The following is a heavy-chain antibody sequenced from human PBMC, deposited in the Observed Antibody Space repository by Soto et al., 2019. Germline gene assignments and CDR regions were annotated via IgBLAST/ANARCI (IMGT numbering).Heavy chain of an antibody. CDR3: ARDGYISGRRHYSGMDV. Sequence: GASVKVSCKASGGTFSSYAISWVRQAPGQGLEWMGGIIPIFGTANYAQKFQGRVTITADESTSTAYMELSSLRSADTAVYYCARDGYISGRRHYSGMDVCGKGTTVTVSS. CDR1: GGTFSSYA. CDR2: IIPIFGTA. D-gene: IGHD5-12*01. V-gene: IGHV1-69*13. J-gene: IGHJ6*04.